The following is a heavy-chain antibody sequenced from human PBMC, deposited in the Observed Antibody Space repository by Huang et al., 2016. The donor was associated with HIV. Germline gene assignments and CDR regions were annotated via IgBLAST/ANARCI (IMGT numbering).Heavy chain of an antibody. CDR1: GYDLTHYG. Sequence: QVQLVQSGSELKKPGASVKISCKASGYDLTHYGVNWVRQAPGQGLEWMGWINTDSGNPTNAQGFTGRFVFSLDTSVGTASLQSSSLKAEDTAIYYCARHYCGGNNCYSDIWGQGTLVTVSS. CDR2: INTDSGNP. V-gene: IGHV7-4-1*02. D-gene: IGHD2-21*01. J-gene: IGHJ4*02. CDR3: ARHYCGGNNCYSDI.